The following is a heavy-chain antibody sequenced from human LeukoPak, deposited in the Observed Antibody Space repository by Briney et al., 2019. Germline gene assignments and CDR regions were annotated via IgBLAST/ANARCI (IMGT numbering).Heavy chain of an antibody. Sequence: SETLSLTCTVSGGSISSSYYWGWIRQPPGKGLEWIGSIYYRGSTNYNPSLMSRASISVDTSKNQFSLKLDSLTAADTAVYYCVRRGVLWFGELSYYYFDLWGRGTLVAVSS. V-gene: IGHV4-39*07. D-gene: IGHD3-10*01. J-gene: IGHJ2*01. CDR2: IYYRGST. CDR3: VRRGVLWFGELSYYYFDL. CDR1: GGSISSSYY.